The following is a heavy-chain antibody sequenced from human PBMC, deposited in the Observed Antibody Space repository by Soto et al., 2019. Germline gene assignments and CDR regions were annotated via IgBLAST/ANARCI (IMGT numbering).Heavy chain of an antibody. Sequence: QVQLQESGPGLVKPSGTLSLTCTVSGGSISSYYCNWIRQPAGKGLEWIGHINTRGSTKYNPSRKSRVTMAVDTYKNQFSLNLTSVTAADTAVYFCARHTMEGSSQTSYFYSGMDVWGQGTTVTVSS. CDR2: INTRGST. J-gene: IGHJ6*02. CDR1: GGSISSYY. V-gene: IGHV4-4*07. CDR3: ARHTMEGSSQTSYFYSGMDV. D-gene: IGHD6-6*01.